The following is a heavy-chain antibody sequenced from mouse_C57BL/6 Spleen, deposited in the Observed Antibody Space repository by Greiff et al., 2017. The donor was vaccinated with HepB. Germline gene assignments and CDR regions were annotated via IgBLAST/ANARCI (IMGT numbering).Heavy chain of an antibody. CDR1: GYTFTSYW. J-gene: IGHJ3*01. Sequence: QVQLQQPGADLVKPGASVKLSCKASGYTFTSYWMQWVKQRPGQGLEWIGEIDPSDSYTNYNQKFKGKSTLSVETSSSTAYVQLSCLTSEDSAVYYCARALYYYGSGTGWFDYWGTGTLVTVSA. CDR2: IDPSDSYT. D-gene: IGHD1-1*01. CDR3: ARALYYYGSGTGWFDY. V-gene: IGHV1-50*01.